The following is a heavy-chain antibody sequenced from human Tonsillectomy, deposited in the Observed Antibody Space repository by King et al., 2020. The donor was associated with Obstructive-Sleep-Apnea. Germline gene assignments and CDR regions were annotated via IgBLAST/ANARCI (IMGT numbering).Heavy chain of an antibody. J-gene: IGHJ3*02. V-gene: IGHV1-58*02. Sequence: QLVQSGPEVMEPGTSVKVPCRASGVTFSSSTMHWVRPARGQRLGWVGGVVVGSVNTKYAQKFQKRVTITRDMSTRTTYMELSSLRSEDTAVFYCAAEITGTEAFDIWGQGTVVTVSS. CDR2: VVVGSVNT. CDR1: GVTFSSST. D-gene: IGHD1-20*01. CDR3: AAEITGTEAFDI.